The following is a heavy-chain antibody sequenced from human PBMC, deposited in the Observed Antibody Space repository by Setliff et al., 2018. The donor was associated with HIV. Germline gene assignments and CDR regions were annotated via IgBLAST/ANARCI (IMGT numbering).Heavy chain of an antibody. D-gene: IGHD2-15*01. CDR1: TFTFNDYY. Sequence: GGSLRLSCAASTFTFNDYYMTWIRQAPGKGLEWVSYISGSGSIIYYADSVMGRFTISRDNGKHSLFLQMNSLRPEDTAVYYCAGAVAAGAEYFQRWGQGTLVTVSS. CDR3: AGAVAAGAEYFQR. J-gene: IGHJ1*01. CDR2: ISGSGSII. V-gene: IGHV3-11*04.